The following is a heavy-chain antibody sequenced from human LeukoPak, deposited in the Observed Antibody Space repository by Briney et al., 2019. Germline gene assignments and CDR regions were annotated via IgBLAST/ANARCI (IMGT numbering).Heavy chain of an antibody. CDR2: ISGSGGST. V-gene: IGHV3-23*01. D-gene: IGHD6-13*01. CDR1: GFTFSSYA. Sequence: GGSLRLSFAASGFTFSSYAMSWVRQAPGKGLEWVSAISGSGGSTYYADSVKGRFTISRDNSKNTLYLQMNSLRAEDTAVYYCAKAPYSSSSVRFDYWGQGTLVTVSS. J-gene: IGHJ4*02. CDR3: AKAPYSSSSVRFDY.